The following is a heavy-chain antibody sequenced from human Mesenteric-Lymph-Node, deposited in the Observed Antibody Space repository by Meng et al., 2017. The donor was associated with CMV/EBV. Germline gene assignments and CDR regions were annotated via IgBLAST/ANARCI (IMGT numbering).Heavy chain of an antibody. V-gene: IGHV4-31*03. CDR3: ARGGQVLDF. J-gene: IGHJ4*02. D-gene: IGHD2/OR15-2a*01. CDR1: GGSISSGGYY. CDR2: IVYSGST. Sequence: LNCTVSGGSISSGGYYWSWIRQQPGKGLEWIGFIVYSGSTYYNPSLKSRVTISVDTSKNQFSLKLSSVTAADTAVYYCARGGQVLDFWGPGTLVTVSS.